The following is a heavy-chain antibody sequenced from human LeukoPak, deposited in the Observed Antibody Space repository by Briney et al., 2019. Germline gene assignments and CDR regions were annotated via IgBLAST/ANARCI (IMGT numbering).Heavy chain of an antibody. CDR2: ISGSGGST. J-gene: IGHJ4*02. D-gene: IGHD4-17*01. CDR3: AKEFEFGTVTTPVDC. V-gene: IGHV3-23*01. CDR1: EFTFSSYA. Sequence: GGSLRLSCAASEFTFSSYAMSWVRQAPGKGLEWVSAISGSGGSTYYADSVKGRFTISRDNSKNTLYLQMNSLRAEDTAVYYCAKEFEFGTVTTPVDCWGQGTLVTVSS.